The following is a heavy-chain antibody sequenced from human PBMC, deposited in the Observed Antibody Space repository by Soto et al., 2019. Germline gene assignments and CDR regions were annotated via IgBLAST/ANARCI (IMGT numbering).Heavy chain of an antibody. Sequence: QVQLQQSGPGLVKPSQTLSLTCGISGDSVSSNSASWNWIRQSPSRGLEWLGRTYFGSKWYYDYAISVKSRLTISPDTSENQFSLQLTSVTPEDTAIYYCARGGFYYSVARFENWGQGTLVTVSS. CDR2: TYFGSKWYY. D-gene: IGHD3-10*01. CDR1: GDSVSSNSAS. V-gene: IGHV6-1*01. J-gene: IGHJ1*01. CDR3: ARGGFYYSVARFEN.